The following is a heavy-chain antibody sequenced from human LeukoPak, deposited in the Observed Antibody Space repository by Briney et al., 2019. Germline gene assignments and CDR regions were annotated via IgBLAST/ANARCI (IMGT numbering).Heavy chain of an antibody. CDR3: ARTYYGSGSLLGDAFDL. CDR2: IYTGGSK. Sequence: GGSLRLSCAASGFTFSSCAMHWVRQAPGKGLEWVSTIYTGGSKSYIDSVKGRFTISRDTLNNTVSLQMNTLRAEDTAVYYCARTYYGSGSLLGDAFDLWGQGTLVTVSS. V-gene: IGHV3-53*01. CDR1: GFTFSSCA. J-gene: IGHJ3*01. D-gene: IGHD3-10*01.